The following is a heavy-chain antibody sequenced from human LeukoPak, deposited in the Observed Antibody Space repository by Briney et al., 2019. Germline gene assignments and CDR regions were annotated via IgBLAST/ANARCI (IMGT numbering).Heavy chain of an antibody. V-gene: IGHV1-46*01. D-gene: IGHD3-22*01. CDR1: GYTFTSYY. CDR3: ARGLVLGYYDSSGLSFDY. J-gene: IGHJ4*02. Sequence: ASVKVSCKASGYTFTSYYMHWVRQAPGQGLEWMGIINPSGGSTSYAQKFQGRVTMTRDMSTSTVYVELSSLRSEDTAVYYCARGLVLGYYDSSGLSFDYWGQGTLVTVSS. CDR2: INPSGGST.